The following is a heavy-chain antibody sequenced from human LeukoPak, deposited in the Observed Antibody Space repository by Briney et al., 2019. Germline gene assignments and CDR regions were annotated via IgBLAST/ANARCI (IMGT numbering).Heavy chain of an antibody. Sequence: GSLRLSCAASGFTFSSYGMHWVRQAPGKGLEWVAFIRYDGSNKYYADSVKGRFTISRDNSKNTLYLQMNSLRAEDTAVYYCAKGSSYYYAQPLFDYWGQGTLVTVSS. V-gene: IGHV3-30*02. CDR3: AKGSSYYYAQPLFDY. CDR2: IRYDGSNK. D-gene: IGHD3-10*01. J-gene: IGHJ4*02. CDR1: GFTFSSYG.